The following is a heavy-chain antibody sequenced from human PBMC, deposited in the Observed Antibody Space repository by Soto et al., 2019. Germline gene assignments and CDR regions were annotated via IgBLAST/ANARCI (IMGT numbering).Heavy chain of an antibody. CDR3: AKDSETYDFWTWFDP. CDR1: GFTFSSYA. D-gene: IGHD3-3*01. V-gene: IGHV3-30-3*01. CDR2: ILDDGSNK. J-gene: IGHJ5*02. Sequence: PGGSLRLSCAASGFTFSSYAMHWVRQAPGKGLEWVALILDDGSNKYYAGSVKGRFTISRDNSKNTLYLQMNSLRAEDTAVYYCAKDSETYDFWTWFDPWGQGTLVTVSS.